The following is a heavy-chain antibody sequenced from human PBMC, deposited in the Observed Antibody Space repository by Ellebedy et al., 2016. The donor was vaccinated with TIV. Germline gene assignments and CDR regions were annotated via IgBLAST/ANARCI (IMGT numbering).Heavy chain of an antibody. CDR2: IDGSGGFI. V-gene: IGHV3-21*01. Sequence: GESLKISCAASGFTFSSYAMHWVRQAPGKGLEWVSYIDGSGGFIKYADSVKGRFTISRDNAKNSLYLQMNSLRAEDTAVYYCARVSSGSYKTDFDYWGQGILVTVSS. CDR3: ARVSSGSYKTDFDY. CDR1: GFTFSSYA. J-gene: IGHJ4*02. D-gene: IGHD1-26*01.